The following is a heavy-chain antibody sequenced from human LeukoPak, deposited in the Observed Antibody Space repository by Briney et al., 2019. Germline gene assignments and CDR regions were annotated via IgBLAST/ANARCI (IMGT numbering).Heavy chain of an antibody. D-gene: IGHD2-2*01. CDR2: IYYSGST. V-gene: IGHV4-30-4*08. J-gene: IGHJ5*02. Sequence: SETLSLTCTVSGGSISSGDYYWSWIRQPPGKGLEWIGYIYYSGSTYYNPSLKSRVTISVDTSKYQFSLKLSSVTAADTAVYYCARSPLVVPAAILNWFDPWGQGTLVTVSS. CDR1: GGSISSGDYY. CDR3: ARSPLVVPAAILNWFDP.